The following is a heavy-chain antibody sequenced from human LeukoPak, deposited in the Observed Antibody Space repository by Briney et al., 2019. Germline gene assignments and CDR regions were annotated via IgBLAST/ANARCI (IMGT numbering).Heavy chain of an antibody. J-gene: IGHJ3*02. Sequence: PSETLFLTCAVYGGSFSGYYWSWIRQPPGKGLEWIGEINHSGSTNYNPSLKSRVTISVDTSKNQFSLKLSSVTAADTAVYYCARRIYYYGSGSYLDAFDIWGQGTMVTVSS. CDR1: GGSFSGYY. CDR3: ARRIYYYGSGSYLDAFDI. D-gene: IGHD3-10*01. CDR2: INHSGST. V-gene: IGHV4-34*01.